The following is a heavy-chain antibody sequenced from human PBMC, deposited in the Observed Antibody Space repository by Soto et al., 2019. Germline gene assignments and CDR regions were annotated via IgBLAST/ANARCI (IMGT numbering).Heavy chain of an antibody. V-gene: IGHV3-73*02. CDR3: ARVVYDFWSGLPKRLDY. CDR1: GFTFSGSA. J-gene: IGHJ4*02. D-gene: IGHD3-3*01. CDR2: IRSKANTYAT. Sequence: EVQLVESGGGLVQPGGSLKLSCAASGFTFSGSAMHWVRQASGNGLEWVGRIRSKANTYATAYAVSVKGRFTISRDDSRNTAYLQMNRLKTEDTAVYYCARVVYDFWSGLPKRLDYWGQGTVVTVSS.